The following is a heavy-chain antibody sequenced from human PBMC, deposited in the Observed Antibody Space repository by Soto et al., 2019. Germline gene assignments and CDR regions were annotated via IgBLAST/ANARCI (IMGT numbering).Heavy chain of an antibody. CDR1: GFTFSRFW. Sequence: EVQLVESGGGLVQPGGSLRLSCAASGFTFSRFWMHWVRQAPGKGLVWVSRINTDGSITSYADSVKGRFTISRDNAKNTLYLQVDSLRAEDTAVYYCATSGRAWYGGMLGNWGQGTLATVSS. CDR2: INTDGSIT. V-gene: IGHV3-74*01. D-gene: IGHD6-19*01. J-gene: IGHJ4*02. CDR3: ATSGRAWYGGMLGN.